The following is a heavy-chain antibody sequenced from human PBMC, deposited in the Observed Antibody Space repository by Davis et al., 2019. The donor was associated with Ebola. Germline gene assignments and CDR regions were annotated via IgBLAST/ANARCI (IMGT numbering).Heavy chain of an antibody. CDR2: INPNSGGT. J-gene: IGHJ2*01. Sequence: ASVKVSCKASGYTFTGYYMHWVRQAPGQGLEWMGWINPNSGGTNYARKFQGRVTMTRDTSISTAYMELSRLRSDDTAVYYCARDGMEGIAVAGSWYFDLWGRGTLVTVSS. D-gene: IGHD6-19*01. CDR1: GYTFTGYY. V-gene: IGHV1-2*02. CDR3: ARDGMEGIAVAGSWYFDL.